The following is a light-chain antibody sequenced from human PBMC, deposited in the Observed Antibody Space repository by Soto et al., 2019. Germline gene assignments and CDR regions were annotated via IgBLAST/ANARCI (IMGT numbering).Light chain of an antibody. V-gene: IGKV3-15*01. Sequence: EIVMTQSPATLSVSPGERATLSCRASQSVTSNLAWYQQKPGQAPRLLIYGASTRATGVPARFSGSGSGTEFTLTISSLHSEDFAVYYCQQYNNWPPFTFGPGTKVHI. J-gene: IGKJ3*01. CDR2: GAS. CDR3: QQYNNWPPFT. CDR1: QSVTSN.